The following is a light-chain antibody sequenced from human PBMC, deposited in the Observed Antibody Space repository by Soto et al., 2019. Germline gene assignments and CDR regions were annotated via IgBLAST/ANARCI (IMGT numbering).Light chain of an antibody. CDR1: SSDVGAYNY. J-gene: IGLJ1*01. CDR2: EVS. CDR3: SSYADSGIV. V-gene: IGLV2-14*01. Sequence: QSVLTQPASVSGSPGQSITISCTGTSSDVGAYNYVSWYQQHPGKAPKLLIFEVSSRPSGVSNRFSGSKSGSTASLTISGLQAEDEADYYCSSYADSGIVFGTGTKVTVL.